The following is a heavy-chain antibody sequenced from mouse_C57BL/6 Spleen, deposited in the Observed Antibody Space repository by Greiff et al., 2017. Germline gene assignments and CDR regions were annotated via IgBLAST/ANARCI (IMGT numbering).Heavy chain of an antibody. J-gene: IGHJ2*01. CDR1: GYTFTSYW. D-gene: IGHD1-1*01. CDR2: IYPSDSET. V-gene: IGHV1-61*01. Sequence: QVHVKQPGAELVRPGSSVKLSCTASGYTFTSYWVDWVKQRPGQGLEWIGNIYPSDSETHYNQKFKDKSTLTVDKSSSTAYMQLSSLTSEDSAVDYCARGGYGSLDYWGKGTTLTVSS. CDR3: ARGGYGSLDY.